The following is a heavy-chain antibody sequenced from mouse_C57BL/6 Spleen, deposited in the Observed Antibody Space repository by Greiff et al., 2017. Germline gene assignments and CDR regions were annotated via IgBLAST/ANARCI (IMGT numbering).Heavy chain of an antibody. J-gene: IGHJ1*03. CDR3: ARDERYGSSYWYFDV. Sequence: EVKLMESGPGLVKPSQSLSLTCSVTGYSITSGYYWNWIRQFPGNKLEWMGYISYDGSNNYNPSLKNRISITRDTSKNQFFLKLNSVTTEDTATYYCARDERYGSSYWYFDVWGTGTTVTVSS. CDR2: ISYDGSN. CDR1: GYSITSGYY. V-gene: IGHV3-6*01. D-gene: IGHD1-1*01.